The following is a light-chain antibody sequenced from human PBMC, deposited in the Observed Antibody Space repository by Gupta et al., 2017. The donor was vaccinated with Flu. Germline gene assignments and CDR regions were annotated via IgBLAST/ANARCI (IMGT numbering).Light chain of an antibody. CDR2: DVS. CDR1: QSVGNY. J-gene: IGKJ4*01. V-gene: IGKV3-11*01. Sequence: ELVLTQSPASLSLSPGERATLSCRASQSVGNYLGWYQHKAGQAPRLLIYDVSNRATGIPARFSGSGSVTDFTLTISSLEPEDFAVYYCQQRSDWHHLTFGGVTTVEIK. CDR3: QQRSDWHHLT.